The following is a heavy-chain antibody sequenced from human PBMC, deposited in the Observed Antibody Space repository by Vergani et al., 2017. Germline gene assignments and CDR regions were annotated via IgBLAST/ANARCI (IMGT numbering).Heavy chain of an antibody. J-gene: IGHJ6*04. D-gene: IGHD3-16*01. V-gene: IGHV3-21*01. CDR2: ISSSSSYI. CDR1: GFTFSSYS. Sequence: EVQLVESGGGLVKPGGSLRLSCAASGFTFSSYSMNWVRQAPGKGLEWVSSISSSSSYIYYADSVKGRFTISRDNAKNSLYLQMNSLRAEDTAVYYCARVLGPNIGFWYYYYGMDVWGKGTTVTVSS. CDR3: ARVLGPNIGFWYYYYGMDV.